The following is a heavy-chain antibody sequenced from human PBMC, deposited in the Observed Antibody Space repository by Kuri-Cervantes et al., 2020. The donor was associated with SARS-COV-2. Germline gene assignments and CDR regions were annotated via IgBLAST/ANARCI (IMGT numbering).Heavy chain of an antibody. J-gene: IGHJ4*02. CDR3: ARGVGYGDYTFDY. D-gene: IGHD4-17*01. Sequence: GESLKISCAASGFTFSCYAMSWVRQAPGKGLEWVSSISSSSSYIYYADSVKGRFTISRDNAKNSLYLQMNSLRAEDTAVYYCARGVGYGDYTFDYWGQGTLVTVSS. V-gene: IGHV3-21*01. CDR2: ISSSSSYI. CDR1: GFTFSCYA.